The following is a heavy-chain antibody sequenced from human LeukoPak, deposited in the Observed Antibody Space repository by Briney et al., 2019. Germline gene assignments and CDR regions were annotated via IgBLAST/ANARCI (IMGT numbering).Heavy chain of an antibody. CDR2: IYYSGST. J-gene: IGHJ3*02. Sequence: SETLSLTCPVSGGSISSYYWSWIRQPPGKGLEWIGYIYYSGSTNYNPSLKSRVTISVDTSKNQFSLKLSSVTAADTAVYYCARDSGRYFDWLLPQGSAFDIWGQGTMVTVSS. D-gene: IGHD3-9*01. CDR3: ARDSGRYFDWLLPQGSAFDI. CDR1: GGSISSYY. V-gene: IGHV4-59*01.